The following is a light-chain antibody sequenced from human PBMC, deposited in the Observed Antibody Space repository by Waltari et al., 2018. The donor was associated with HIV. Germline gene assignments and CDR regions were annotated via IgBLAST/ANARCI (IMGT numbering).Light chain of an antibody. CDR3: QSYDSSLSGSGV. CDR2: GNS. V-gene: IGLV1-40*01. J-gene: IGLJ3*02. Sequence: QSVLTQPPSVSGAPGQRVTIPCTGRSSNIGAGYDVHWSQQLPGPAPKLLIYGNSNRPSGVPDRFSGSKSGTSASLAITGLQAEDEADYYCQSYDSSLSGSGVFGGGTKLTVL. CDR1: SSNIGAGYD.